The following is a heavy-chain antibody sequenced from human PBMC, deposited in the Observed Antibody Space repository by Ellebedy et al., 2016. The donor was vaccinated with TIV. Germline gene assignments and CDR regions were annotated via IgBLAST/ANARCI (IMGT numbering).Heavy chain of an antibody. Sequence: PGGSLRLSCAASGFTFSSYGMHRVRQAPGKGLEWVAVIWYDGSNKYYADSVKGRFTISRDNSKNTLYLQMNSLRAEDTAVYYCARDLYYDFWSGFYYYYYGMDVWGQGTTVTVSS. CDR2: IWYDGSNK. V-gene: IGHV3-33*01. CDR1: GFTFSSYG. D-gene: IGHD3-3*01. J-gene: IGHJ6*02. CDR3: ARDLYYDFWSGFYYYYYGMDV.